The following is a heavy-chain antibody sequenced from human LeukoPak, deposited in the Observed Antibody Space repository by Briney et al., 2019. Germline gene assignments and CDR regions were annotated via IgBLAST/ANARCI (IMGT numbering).Heavy chain of an antibody. D-gene: IGHD3-22*01. J-gene: IGHJ4*02. CDR2: IYYSGST. CDR1: GCSISSYY. Sequence: PSETLSLTCTVSGCSISSYYWSWIRQPPGKGLEWIGYIYYSGSTNYNPSLKSRVTISVDTSKNQFSLKLSSVTAADTAVYYCARQYSDDSSGYYFAYWGQGTLVTVSS. V-gene: IGHV4-59*08. CDR3: ARQYSDDSSGYYFAY.